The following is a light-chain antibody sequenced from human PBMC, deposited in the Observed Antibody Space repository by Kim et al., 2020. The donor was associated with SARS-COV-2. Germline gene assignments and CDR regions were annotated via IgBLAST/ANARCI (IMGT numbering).Light chain of an antibody. J-gene: IGLJ1*01. CDR1: SSDDGGYNA. CDR2: NVN. CDR3: NSYTRRSPTYV. Sequence: QSSAISCTGTSSDDGGYNAVSWYQQHPGKAPKLMIYNVNNRPSGVSNRFSGSKSGNTASLTISGLQAEDEADYYCNSYTRRSPTYVFGTGTKVTVL. V-gene: IGLV2-14*03.